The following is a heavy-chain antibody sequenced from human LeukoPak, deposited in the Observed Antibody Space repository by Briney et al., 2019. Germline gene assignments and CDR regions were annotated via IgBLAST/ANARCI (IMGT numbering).Heavy chain of an antibody. V-gene: IGHV4-4*07. CDR2: LYTTGTT. J-gene: IGHJ3*02. Sequence: SETLSLTCAVSGASITSCYWSWARQSAGKGLEWIGRLYTTGTTNYNPSLKSRVTMSGDSSKNQLSLTLTSVTTADTAVYYCVRDGANWEEPNDAFDTWGQGTLLT. D-gene: IGHD1-26*01. CDR3: VRDGANWEEPNDAFDT. CDR1: GASITSCY.